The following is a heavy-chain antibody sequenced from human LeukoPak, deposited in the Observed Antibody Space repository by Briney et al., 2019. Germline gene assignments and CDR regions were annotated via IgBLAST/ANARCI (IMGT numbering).Heavy chain of an antibody. CDR1: GFTFSSYW. Sequence: GGSLRLSCAASGFTFSSYWMSWVRQAPGKGLEWVANIKQDGSEKYYVDSGKGRFTISRDNAKNSLYLQMNSLRAEDTAVYYCARDRTWELPLIGYWGQGTLVTVSS. CDR2: IKQDGSEK. D-gene: IGHD1-26*01. V-gene: IGHV3-7*01. CDR3: ARDRTWELPLIGY. J-gene: IGHJ4*02.